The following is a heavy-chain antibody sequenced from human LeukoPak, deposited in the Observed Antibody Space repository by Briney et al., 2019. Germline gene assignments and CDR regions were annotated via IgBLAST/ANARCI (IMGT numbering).Heavy chain of an antibody. V-gene: IGHV4-59*01. CDR1: GGSINSYY. CDR2: IYYSGST. CDR3: ARIDYATFDC. Sequence: SETLSLTCTVSGGSINSYYWSWIRQPPGRGLEWIGDIYYSGSTIYYPSLKSRVTISVDTSKNQFSLNLRSVTAADTAVYYCARIDYATFDCWGPGTLVTVSS. J-gene: IGHJ4*02. D-gene: IGHD3-16*01.